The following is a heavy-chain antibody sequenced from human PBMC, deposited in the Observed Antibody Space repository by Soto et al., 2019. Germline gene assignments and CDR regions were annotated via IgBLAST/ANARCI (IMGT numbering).Heavy chain of an antibody. Sequence: QVQLVGSGGGVVQPGTSLRLSCTTSGFTFSNHAMHWVRQAPGKGLEWVAQIWYDGSNKYYADSVKGRFTISRDNSRNMVYVQMNSLRVEDTAVYYCARDGQQLAPYALDVWGQGTSVTVSS. CDR1: GFTFSNHA. D-gene: IGHD6-13*01. CDR2: IWYDGSNK. V-gene: IGHV3-33*01. J-gene: IGHJ6*02. CDR3: ARDGQQLAPYALDV.